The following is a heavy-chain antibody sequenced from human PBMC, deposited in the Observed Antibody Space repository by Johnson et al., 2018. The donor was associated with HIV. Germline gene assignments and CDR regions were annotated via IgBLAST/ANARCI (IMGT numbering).Heavy chain of an antibody. Sequence: VQLVESGGGVVRPGESLRLSCAASGFIFDDFGMNWVRHAPGKGLEWVSDVNWNGARTGYADSVTGRFTISRDNAKNSVYLQMNSLRTEDTALYYCAKDQGRFLEWLSAFDIWGQGTMVTVSS. CDR3: AKDQGRFLEWLSAFDI. J-gene: IGHJ3*02. D-gene: IGHD3-3*01. V-gene: IGHV3-20*04. CDR1: GFIFDDFG. CDR2: VNWNGART.